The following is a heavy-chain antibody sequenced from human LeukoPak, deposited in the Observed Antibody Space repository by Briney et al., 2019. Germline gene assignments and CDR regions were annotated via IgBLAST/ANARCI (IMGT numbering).Heavy chain of an antibody. D-gene: IGHD3-10*01. Sequence: ASVKVSCKASGGTFSSYAISWVRQAPGQGLEWMGRIIPIFGTANYAQKFQGRVTITTDESTSTAYMELSSLRSEDTAVYYCAVLVRGVIIDYWGQGTVVTVSS. V-gene: IGHV1-69*05. CDR3: AVLVRGVIIDY. CDR2: IIPIFGTA. CDR1: GGTFSSYA. J-gene: IGHJ4*02.